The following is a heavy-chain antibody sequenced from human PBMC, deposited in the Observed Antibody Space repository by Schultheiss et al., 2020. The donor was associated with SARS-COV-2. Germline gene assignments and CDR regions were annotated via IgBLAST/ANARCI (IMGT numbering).Heavy chain of an antibody. D-gene: IGHD2/OR15-2a*01. V-gene: IGHV3-74*01. CDR3: SKDTFGPSDS. Sequence: GESLKISCAASGFTFSSYGMHWVRQAPGKGLVWVARINRDGSIINHADHVKGRFTISRDNAKSTLYLEMNSLRDDDTAVYFCSKDTFGPSDSWGQGILITVSS. J-gene: IGHJ4*02. CDR2: INRDGSII. CDR1: GFTFSSYG.